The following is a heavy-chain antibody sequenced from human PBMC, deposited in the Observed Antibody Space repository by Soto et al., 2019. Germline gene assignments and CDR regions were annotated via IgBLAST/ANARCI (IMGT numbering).Heavy chain of an antibody. CDR1: GFTFSSYG. Sequence: GGSLRLSCAASGFTFSSYGMHWVRQAPGKGLEWVAVIWYDGSNKYYADSVKGRFTISRDNSKNTLYLQMNSLRAEDTAVYYCARDGDIVVVPAAAAGYGMDVWGQGTTVTVSS. CDR2: IWYDGSNK. J-gene: IGHJ6*02. CDR3: ARDGDIVVVPAAAAGYGMDV. V-gene: IGHV3-33*01. D-gene: IGHD2-2*01.